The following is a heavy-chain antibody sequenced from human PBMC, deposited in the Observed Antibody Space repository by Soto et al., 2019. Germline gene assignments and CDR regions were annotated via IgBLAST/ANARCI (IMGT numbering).Heavy chain of an antibody. CDR2: IYWDNDK. J-gene: IGHJ5*02. Sequence: SGPTLVNPTQTLTLTCTFSGFSLSTSGVGVGWIRQPPGKALEWLALIYWDNDKRYNPSPKDRVTITKDTSMYQGVITMTNMDPVDRATYYCAQRRPGNFRFDPGCQGSLVTVSS. CDR3: AQRRPGNFRFDP. V-gene: IGHV2-5*02. CDR1: GFSLSTSGVG.